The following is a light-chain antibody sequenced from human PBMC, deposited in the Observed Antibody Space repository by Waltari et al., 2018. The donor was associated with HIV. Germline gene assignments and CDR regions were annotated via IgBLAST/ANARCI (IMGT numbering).Light chain of an antibody. Sequence: QSALTQPPSASGSPGQSLTISCTGTSSDVGGYNYVSWYQQHPGKAPKLMISEVTKRPSGVPDRSSGSKSGNTASLTVSGLQAEDEAEYYCSSDVGSSNVVFGGGTKLTVL. V-gene: IGLV2-8*01. CDR2: EVT. CDR1: SSDVGGYNY. J-gene: IGLJ2*01. CDR3: SSDVGSSNVV.